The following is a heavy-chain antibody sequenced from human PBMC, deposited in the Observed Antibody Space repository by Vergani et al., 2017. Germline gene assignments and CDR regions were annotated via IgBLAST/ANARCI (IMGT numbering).Heavy chain of an antibody. D-gene: IGHD3-10*01. CDR3: AGSMVRGVISPYYYYYYMDV. V-gene: IGHV4-61*01. Sequence: QVQLQESGPGLVKPSETLSLTCTVSGGSVSSGSYYWSWIRQPPGKGLEWIGYIYYSGSTNYNPSLKSRVTISVDTSKNQFSLKLSSVTAADTAVYYCAGSMVRGVISPYYYYYYMDVWGKGTTVTVSS. CDR1: GGSVSSGSYY. CDR2: IYYSGST. J-gene: IGHJ6*03.